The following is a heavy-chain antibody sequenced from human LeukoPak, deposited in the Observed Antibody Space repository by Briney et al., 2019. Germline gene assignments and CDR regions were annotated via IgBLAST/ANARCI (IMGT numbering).Heavy chain of an antibody. CDR1: GFTFSSYS. J-gene: IGHJ4*02. D-gene: IGHD3-10*01. CDR3: ARDRPYYGSGSYYHDY. V-gene: IGHV3-48*02. Sequence: PGGSLRLSCAASGFTFSSYSMNWVRQAPGKGLEWVSYISSSSSTIYYADSVKGRFTISRDNAKNSLSLQMNSLRDEDTAVYYCARDRPYYGSGSYYHDYWGQGTLITVSS. CDR2: ISSSSSTI.